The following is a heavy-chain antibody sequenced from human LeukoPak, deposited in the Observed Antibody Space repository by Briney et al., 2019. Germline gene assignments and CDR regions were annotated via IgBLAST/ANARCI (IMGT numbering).Heavy chain of an antibody. Sequence: GESLKISCKGSGYSFTSYWIGWVRQMPGKGLEWMGIIYPGDSDTRYSPSFQGQVTISADKSISTAYLQWSSLKASDTAMYYCARRGYCGGDCYLFDYWGQGTLVTVSS. D-gene: IGHD2-21*01. CDR2: IYPGDSDT. V-gene: IGHV5-51*01. J-gene: IGHJ4*02. CDR3: ARRGYCGGDCYLFDY. CDR1: GYSFTSYW.